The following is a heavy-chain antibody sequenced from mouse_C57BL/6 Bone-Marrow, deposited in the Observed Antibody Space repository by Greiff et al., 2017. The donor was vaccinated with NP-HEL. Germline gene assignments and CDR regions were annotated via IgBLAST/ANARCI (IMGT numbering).Heavy chain of an antibody. CDR1: GYTFTDYE. Sequence: QVQLQQSGAELVRPGASVTLSCKASGYTFTDYEMHWVKQTPVHGLEWIGAIDPETGGTAYNQKFKGKAILTADKSSSTAYMELRSLTSEDSAVYYCTRRGSSGYGYWGQGTTLTVSS. CDR3: TRRGSSGYGY. V-gene: IGHV1-15*01. CDR2: IDPETGGT. J-gene: IGHJ2*01. D-gene: IGHD3-2*02.